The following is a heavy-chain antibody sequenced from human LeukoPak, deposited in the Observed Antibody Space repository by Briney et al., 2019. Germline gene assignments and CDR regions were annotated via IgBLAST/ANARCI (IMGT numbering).Heavy chain of an antibody. D-gene: IGHD2-8*01. V-gene: IGHV3-11*01. Sequence: GGSLRLSCAASGFTFSNYYMTWIRQAPGKGLEWLSYISNTGSTVFYADSVMGRFTVSRDNAKRSLYLQIKSLRDDDTAVYHCALGTINKDYYFGMDVWGQGTTVTVSS. CDR1: GFTFSNYY. CDR2: ISNTGSTV. J-gene: IGHJ6*02. CDR3: ALGTINKDYYFGMDV.